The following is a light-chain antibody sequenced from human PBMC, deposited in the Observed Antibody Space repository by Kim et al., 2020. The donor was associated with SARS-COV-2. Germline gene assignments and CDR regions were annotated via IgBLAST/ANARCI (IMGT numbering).Light chain of an antibody. V-gene: IGKV1-39*01. Sequence: DIQMTQSPSSLSASVGDRVTITCRASQIIGSYLNWYQQRPGKAPNLLIYAASTLQSGVPSRFSGSGSGTDFTLTISNLQPEDCATYYCQQSYTAPVTFGGGTKVDIK. J-gene: IGKJ4*01. CDR1: QIIGSY. CDR3: QQSYTAPVT. CDR2: AAS.